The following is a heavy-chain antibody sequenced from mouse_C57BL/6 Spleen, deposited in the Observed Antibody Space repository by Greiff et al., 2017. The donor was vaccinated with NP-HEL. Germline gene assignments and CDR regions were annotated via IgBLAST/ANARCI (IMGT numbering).Heavy chain of an antibody. CDR2: IYPSDSET. CDR1: GYTFTSYW. CDR3: ARDYDYAMDY. V-gene: IGHV1-61*01. J-gene: IGHJ4*01. Sequence: VQLQQPGAELVRPGSSVKLSCKASGYTFTSYWMDWVKQRPGQGLEWIGNIYPSDSETHYNQKFKDKATLTVDKSSSTAYMKLSSLTSEDSAVYYCARDYDYAMDYWGQGTSVTVSS. D-gene: IGHD1-1*01.